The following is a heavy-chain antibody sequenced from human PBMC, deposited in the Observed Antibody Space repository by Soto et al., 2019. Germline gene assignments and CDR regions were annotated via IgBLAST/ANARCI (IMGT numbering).Heavy chain of an antibody. D-gene: IGHD2-15*01. Sequence: XSSKAPCKSSGGTFISYAISWVRQAPGQALECMGGIIPIFGTANCAQKFQGRVTITADESTSTAYMELSSLRSEDTAVYYCARRAPNCSGGSCSSPPYYYYYGMDVWGQGTTVTVSS. CDR3: ARRAPNCSGGSCSSPPYYYYYGMDV. V-gene: IGHV1-69*13. CDR2: IIPIFGTA. CDR1: GGTFISYA. J-gene: IGHJ6*02.